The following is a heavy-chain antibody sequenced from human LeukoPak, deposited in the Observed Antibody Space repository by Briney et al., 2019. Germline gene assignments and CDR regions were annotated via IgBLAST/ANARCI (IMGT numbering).Heavy chain of an antibody. CDR1: GYTLSDYY. Sequence: GASVKVSCKASGYTLSDYYLHWVRQAPGQRLEWMGWINPNNGDTKFAQKFQGRVTMTRDMSTSTDYMELSSLRSEDTAVYYCARGNSVEDTAWWFDPWGQGTLVTVSS. D-gene: IGHD4-23*01. V-gene: IGHV1-2*02. CDR2: INPNNGDT. J-gene: IGHJ5*02. CDR3: ARGNSVEDTAWWFDP.